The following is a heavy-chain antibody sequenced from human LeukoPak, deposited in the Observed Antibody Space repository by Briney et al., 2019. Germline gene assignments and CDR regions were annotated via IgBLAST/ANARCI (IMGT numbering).Heavy chain of an antibody. CDR2: IKDDGSDK. Sequence: GGSLRLSCAASGFTFSNYWMNWVRQAPGKGLEWVANIKDDGSDKYYVDSVKGRFSISRDNPKNTLYLQMNSLRADDTAVYYCARRGNWGQGTLVTVSS. CDR1: GFTFSNYW. V-gene: IGHV3-7*03. CDR3: ARRGN. J-gene: IGHJ4*02.